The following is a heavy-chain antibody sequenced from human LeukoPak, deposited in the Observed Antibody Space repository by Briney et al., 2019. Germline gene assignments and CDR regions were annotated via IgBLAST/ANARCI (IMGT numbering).Heavy chain of an antibody. CDR3: AKGAVPHTIYSHFDY. CDR1: GFTFSSYA. CDR2: ISGSGGST. J-gene: IGHJ4*02. D-gene: IGHD5-18*01. V-gene: IGHV3-23*01. Sequence: HPGGSLRRSCAASGFTFSSYAMSWVRQAPGKGLEWVSAISGSGGSTYYADSVKGRFTISRDNSKNTLYLQMNSLRAEDTAVYYCAKGAVPHTIYSHFDYWGQGTLVTVSS.